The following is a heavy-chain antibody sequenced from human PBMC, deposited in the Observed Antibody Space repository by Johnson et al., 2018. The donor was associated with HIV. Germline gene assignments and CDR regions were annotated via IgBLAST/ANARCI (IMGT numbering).Heavy chain of an antibody. J-gene: IGHJ3*02. Sequence: QVQLVESGGGLVQPGGSLRLSCAASGFIVSSNYMSWVRQAPGKGLEWVAVISYDGSNKYYADSVKGRFTISRDNSKNTLYLQMNSLRAEDTAVYYCAKDQNWGAFDIWGQGTMVTVSS. V-gene: IGHV3-30*18. CDR1: GFIVSSNY. D-gene: IGHD7-27*01. CDR2: ISYDGSNK. CDR3: AKDQNWGAFDI.